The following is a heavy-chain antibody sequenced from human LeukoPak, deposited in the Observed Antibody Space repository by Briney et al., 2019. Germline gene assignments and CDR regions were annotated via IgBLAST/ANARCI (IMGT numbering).Heavy chain of an antibody. D-gene: IGHD3-22*01. V-gene: IGHV4-59*01. CDR2: VYYSGST. CDR1: GGSISSYY. Sequence: SGTLSLTCTVSGGSISSYYWSWIRQPPGKGLEWIGYVYYSGSTNYNPSLKSRVTISVDTSKNQFSLKLSSVTAADTAVYYCARVGGYDSSGYPDYWGQGTLVTVSS. CDR3: ARVGGYDSSGYPDY. J-gene: IGHJ4*02.